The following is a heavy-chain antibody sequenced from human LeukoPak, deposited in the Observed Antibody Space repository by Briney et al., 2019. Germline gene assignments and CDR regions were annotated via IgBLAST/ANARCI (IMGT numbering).Heavy chain of an antibody. CDR2: IRYDGSNK. Sequence: QAGGSLRLSCAASGFTFSGFWMHWVRQAPGKGLEWVAFIRYDGSNKYYADSVKGRFTISRDNSKNTVYVQLNSLRAEDTAVYYCAILDTTEGYWGQGTLVTVSS. D-gene: IGHD1-1*01. J-gene: IGHJ4*02. CDR1: GFTFSGFW. CDR3: AILDTTEGY. V-gene: IGHV3-30*02.